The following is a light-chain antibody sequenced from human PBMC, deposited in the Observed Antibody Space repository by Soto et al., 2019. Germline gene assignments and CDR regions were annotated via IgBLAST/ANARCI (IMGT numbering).Light chain of an antibody. CDR1: QNVGSY. J-gene: IGKJ1*01. CDR3: QQNYHAPPT. V-gene: IGKV1-39*01. Sequence: DIQMTQSPSSLSASVGDRVTITCRASQNVGSYLSWYQHRPGEAPKLLIYAASSLQSGVPSRFSGSGSGTDFPLTIHSLQPEDFATYSCQQNYHAPPTFGQGTQVAIK. CDR2: AAS.